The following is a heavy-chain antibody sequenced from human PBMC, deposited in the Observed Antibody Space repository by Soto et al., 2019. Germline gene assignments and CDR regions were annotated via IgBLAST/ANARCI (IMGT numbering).Heavy chain of an antibody. CDR1: TGSINNSW. CDR3: VRGNDNNDFWNNWSLDP. Sequence: SETLSLTCTVSTGSINNSWWSWVRQPPGKGRVCIGEFYQTGSINYNPSLSIRVTISVDKSKNHLSRKVDSVTAADTAFYYCVRGNDNNDFWNNWSLDPWGQGTLVTVSS. V-gene: IGHV4-4*02. J-gene: IGHJ5*02. D-gene: IGHD3-3*01. CDR2: FYQTGSI.